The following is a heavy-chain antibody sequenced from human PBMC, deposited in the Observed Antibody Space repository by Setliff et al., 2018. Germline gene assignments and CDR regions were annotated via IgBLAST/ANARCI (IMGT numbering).Heavy chain of an antibody. CDR3: ARRATYYNFWSGYFWEHAQFDP. Sequence: PSETLSLTCAVYGGSFSGYYWSWIRQPPGKGLEWIGEINHSGSTNYNPSLKSRVTISVDTSKNQFSLKLSSVTAADTAVYYCARRATYYNFWSGYFWEHAQFDPWGQGTLVTVSS. J-gene: IGHJ5*02. CDR1: GGSFSGYY. D-gene: IGHD3-3*01. CDR2: INHSGST. V-gene: IGHV4-34*01.